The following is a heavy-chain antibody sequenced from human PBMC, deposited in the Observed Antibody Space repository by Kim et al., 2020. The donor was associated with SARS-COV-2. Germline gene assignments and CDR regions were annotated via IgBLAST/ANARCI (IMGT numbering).Heavy chain of an antibody. J-gene: IGHJ3*02. D-gene: IGHD5-12*01. CDR1: GFTFSSYA. CDR3: ARDTYTRGYSGYDYRRNAFDI. CDR2: ISYDGSNK. Sequence: GGSLRLSCAASGFTFSSYAMHWVRQAPGKGLEWVAVISYDGSNKYYADSVKGRFTISRDNSKNTLYLQMNSLRAEDTAVYYCARDTYTRGYSGYDYRRNAFDIWGQGTMVTVSS. V-gene: IGHV3-30*04.